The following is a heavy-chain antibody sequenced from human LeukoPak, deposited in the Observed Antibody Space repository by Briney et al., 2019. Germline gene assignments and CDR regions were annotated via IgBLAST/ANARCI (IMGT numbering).Heavy chain of an antibody. CDR2: INHSGST. CDR1: GGSFSGYY. CDR3: ARSGGQLWLMGRYFDY. D-gene: IGHD5-18*01. Sequence: SETLSLTCAVYGGSFSGYYWRWIRQPPGKGLEWIGEINHSGSTNYNPSLKSRVTISVDTSKNQFSLKLSSVTAADTAVYYCARSGGQLWLMGRYFDYWGQGTLVTVSS. V-gene: IGHV4-34*01. J-gene: IGHJ4*02.